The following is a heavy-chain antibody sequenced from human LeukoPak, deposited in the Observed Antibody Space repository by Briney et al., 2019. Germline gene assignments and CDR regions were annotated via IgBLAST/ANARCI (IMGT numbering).Heavy chain of an antibody. V-gene: IGHV1-2*02. Sequence: ASVKVSCKASGYTFTGYYMHWVRQAPGQGLEWMGWINPNSGGTNYAQKFQGRVTMTRDTSISTAYMELSRLRSDDTAVYYCARSVAGTPPYYYYGMDVWGQGTTVTSP. J-gene: IGHJ6*02. D-gene: IGHD6-19*01. CDR1: GYTFTGYY. CDR2: INPNSGGT. CDR3: ARSVAGTPPYYYYGMDV.